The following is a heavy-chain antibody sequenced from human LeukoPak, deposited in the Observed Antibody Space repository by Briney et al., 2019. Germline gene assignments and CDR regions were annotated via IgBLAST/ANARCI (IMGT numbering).Heavy chain of an antibody. CDR1: GGSISSYY. Sequence: SETLSLTCTVSGGSISSYYWSWIRQPPGKGLEWIGYIYTSGSTNYNPSLKSRVTISVDTSKNQFSLKLSSVTAADTAVYYCARGNEYNWNPENWFDPWGQGTLVTVSS. CDR2: IYTSGST. J-gene: IGHJ5*02. V-gene: IGHV4-4*09. D-gene: IGHD1-20*01. CDR3: ARGNEYNWNPENWFDP.